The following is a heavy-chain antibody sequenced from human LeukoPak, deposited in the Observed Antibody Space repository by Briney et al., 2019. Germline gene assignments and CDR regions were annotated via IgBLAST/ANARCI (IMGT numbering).Heavy chain of an antibody. CDR1: GGTFSSYA. V-gene: IGHV1-69*13. J-gene: IGHJ5*02. CDR3: ASTMFTIFGVVPLDWFDP. CDR2: IIPIFGTA. Sequence: SVKVSCKASGGTFSSYAISWVRQAPGQGLEWMGGIIPIFGTANYAQKFQGRVTITADESTSTAYMELSSLRSEDTAVYYCASTMFTIFGVVPLDWFDPWGQGTLVTVYS. D-gene: IGHD3-3*01.